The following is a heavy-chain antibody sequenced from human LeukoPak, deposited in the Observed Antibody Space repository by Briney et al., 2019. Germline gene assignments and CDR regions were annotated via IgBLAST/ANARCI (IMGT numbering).Heavy chain of an antibody. J-gene: IGHJ4*02. D-gene: IGHD5-12*01. CDR3: ARTDGYSGFDF. CDR1: GYSISSGYY. CDR2: IYHSGST. Sequence: SETLSLTCTVSGYSISSGYYWGWIRQPPGKGLEWIGSIYHSGSTYYNPSLKSRVTISVDTSKNQFSLKLTSVTAADTAVYYCARTDGYSGFDFWGQGTLVTVSS. V-gene: IGHV4-38-2*02.